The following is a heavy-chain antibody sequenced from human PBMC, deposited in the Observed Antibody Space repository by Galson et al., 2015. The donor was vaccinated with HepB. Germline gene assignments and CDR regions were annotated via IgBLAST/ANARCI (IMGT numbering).Heavy chain of an antibody. V-gene: IGHV3-23*01. CDR2: IVGSGEGT. J-gene: IGHJ4*02. D-gene: IGHD2-21*01. CDR3: AKTSYCDGGPCFSGYFDS. Sequence: SLRLSCAAPGITFSTYVMSWVRKAPGKGLGWVSSIVGSGEGTFYADSVKGRFTISRDNSRNTLYLQMNRLRADDTAIYYCAKTSYCDGGPCFSGYFDSWGQGTLVAVSS. CDR1: GITFSTYV.